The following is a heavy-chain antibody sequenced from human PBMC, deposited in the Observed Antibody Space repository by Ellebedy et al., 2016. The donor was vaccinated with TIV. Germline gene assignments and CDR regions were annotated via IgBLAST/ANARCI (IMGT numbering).Heavy chain of an antibody. Sequence: GGSLRLXXAASGFTFSSYAMSWVRQAPGKGLEWVSALSGSGGSTSYADSVKGRFTISRDNSKNTLYLQMNSLRAEDTAVYYCAKTASGSGTYHFDYWGQGTLVTVSS. V-gene: IGHV3-23*01. D-gene: IGHD3-10*01. CDR2: LSGSGGST. CDR3: AKTASGSGTYHFDY. CDR1: GFTFSSYA. J-gene: IGHJ4*02.